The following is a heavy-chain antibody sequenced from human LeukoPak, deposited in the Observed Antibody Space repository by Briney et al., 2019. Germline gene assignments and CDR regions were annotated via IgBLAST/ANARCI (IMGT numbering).Heavy chain of an antibody. V-gene: IGHV4-59*08. D-gene: IGHD6-6*01. Sequence: SEALSLTCSVSGGSVSSYYWSWIRQPPGKGLEWIGYVYYTGSTNYNPSLKSRVTMFEDKSKNQFSLRLYSVTVADTAVYYCARHFAYSSSSYFDYWGQGSLVTVSS. CDR2: VYYTGST. CDR3: ARHFAYSSSSYFDY. J-gene: IGHJ4*02. CDR1: GGSVSSYY.